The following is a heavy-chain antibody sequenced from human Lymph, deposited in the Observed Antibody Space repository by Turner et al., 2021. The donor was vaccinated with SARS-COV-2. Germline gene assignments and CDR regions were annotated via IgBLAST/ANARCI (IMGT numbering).Heavy chain of an antibody. Sequence: QFQLVESGGGVVLPGRSLRPSCAASGFTFISYGMHWVRQAPGKGLEWVAVISYDGGHKSYADSVKGRFTISRDNSKNTLYLQMISLRAEDTAVYYCAWALYYYYGMDVWGQGTTVTVSS. CDR2: ISYDGGHK. J-gene: IGHJ6*02. CDR1: GFTFISYG. V-gene: IGHV3-30*03. CDR3: AWALYYYYGMDV.